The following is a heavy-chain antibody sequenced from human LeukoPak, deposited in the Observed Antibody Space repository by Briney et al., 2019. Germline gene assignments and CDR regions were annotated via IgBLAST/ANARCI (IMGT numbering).Heavy chain of an antibody. Sequence: GGSLRLSCSASGFPFSSYAMHWVGQPPGKGLEYVSAISDSGGSTYYADSVKGRFTISRDNSKNTLYLQMSSLRAEDTAVYFCVRGYSFGPYGMDVWGQGTTVTVSS. CDR1: GFPFSSYA. J-gene: IGHJ6*02. D-gene: IGHD2-15*01. CDR3: VRGYSFGPYGMDV. CDR2: ISDSGGST. V-gene: IGHV3-64D*09.